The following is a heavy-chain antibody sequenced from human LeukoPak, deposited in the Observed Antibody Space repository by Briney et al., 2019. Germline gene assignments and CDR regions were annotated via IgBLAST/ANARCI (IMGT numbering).Heavy chain of an antibody. CDR2: IYYSGST. Sequence: SETLSLTCAVHGGSFSGYYWSWIRQPPGKGLEWIGYIYYSGSTNYNPSLESRVTISVDTSKNQFSLKLSSVTAADTAVYYCAREKAGIAARPWWFDPWGQGTLVTVSS. CDR1: GGSFSGYY. J-gene: IGHJ5*02. V-gene: IGHV4-59*01. CDR3: AREKAGIAARPWWFDP. D-gene: IGHD6-6*01.